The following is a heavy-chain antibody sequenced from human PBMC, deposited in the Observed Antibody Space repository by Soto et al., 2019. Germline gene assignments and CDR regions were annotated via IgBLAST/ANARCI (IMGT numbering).Heavy chain of an antibody. CDR3: SSGGSSWQPHEDD. CDR1: GFTFTSYG. CDR2: VSAYNGNT. Sequence: QVQLVQSGAEVKKPGASMKVSCKASGFTFTSYGISWVRQAPGQGLEWMGWVSAYNGNTHYAQKLQGRVTMTTDTSTNTAYMELRSLRSDDTAVYYCSSGGSSWQPHEDDWGQGTLVTVSS. D-gene: IGHD6-13*01. V-gene: IGHV1-18*01. J-gene: IGHJ4*02.